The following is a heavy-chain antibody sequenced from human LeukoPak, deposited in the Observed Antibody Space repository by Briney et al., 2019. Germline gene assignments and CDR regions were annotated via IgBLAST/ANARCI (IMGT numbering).Heavy chain of an antibody. V-gene: IGHV3-21*01. CDR1: GFTFSTYT. J-gene: IGHJ4*02. CDR2: ISSSRSYI. CDR3: AKGSGTGDYFDY. Sequence: KPGGSLRLSCAASGFTFSTYTMNWVRQAPGKGLEWISSISSSRSYIYYADSVKGRFTISRDNAKNSLYLQMNSLRAEDTAVYYCAKGSGTGDYFDYWGQGTLVTVSS. D-gene: IGHD1-26*01.